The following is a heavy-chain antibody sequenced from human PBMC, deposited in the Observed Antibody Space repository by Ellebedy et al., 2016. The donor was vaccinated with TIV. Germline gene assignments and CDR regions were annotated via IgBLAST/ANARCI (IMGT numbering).Heavy chain of an antibody. J-gene: IGHJ6*02. V-gene: IGHV3-11*01. CDR2: ISSSGSTI. Sequence: GESLKISXAASGFTFSDYYMSWIRQAPGKGLEWVSYISSSGSTIYYADSVKGRFTISRDNAKNSLYLQMNSLRAEDTAVYYCARAIRAPSVWGSYRYYYGMDVWGQGTTVTVSS. CDR3: ARAIRAPSVWGSYRYYYGMDV. D-gene: IGHD3-16*02. CDR1: GFTFSDYY.